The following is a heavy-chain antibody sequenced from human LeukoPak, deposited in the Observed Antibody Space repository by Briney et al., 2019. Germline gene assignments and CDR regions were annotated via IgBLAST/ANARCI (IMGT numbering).Heavy chain of an antibody. V-gene: IGHV1-69*02. CDR3: ARANWGSEHWFDP. Sequence: SVKVSCKASGGTFSGYTISWVRQAPGQGLEWMGRINPILGIANYAQKFQGRVTITADKSTSTAYMELSSLGSEDTAVYYCARANWGSEHWFDPWGQGTLVTVSS. D-gene: IGHD7-27*01. CDR1: GGTFSGYT. CDR2: INPILGIA. J-gene: IGHJ5*02.